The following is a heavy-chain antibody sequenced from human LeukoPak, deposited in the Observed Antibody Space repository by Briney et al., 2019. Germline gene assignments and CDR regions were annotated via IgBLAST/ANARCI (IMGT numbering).Heavy chain of an antibody. D-gene: IGHD3-10*01. V-gene: IGHV3-30*04. J-gene: IGHJ5*02. CDR2: ISYDGSNK. CDR3: ARVAPLYGSGSYGFDP. Sequence: GGSLRLSCAASGFTFSSYAMHWVRQAPGKGLEWVAVISYDGSNKYYADSVKGRFTISRDNAKNSLYLQMNSLRAEDTAVYYCARVAPLYGSGSYGFDPWGQGTLVTVSS. CDR1: GFTFSSYA.